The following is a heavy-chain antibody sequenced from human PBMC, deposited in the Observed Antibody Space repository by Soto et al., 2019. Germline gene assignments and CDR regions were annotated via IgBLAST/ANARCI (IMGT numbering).Heavy chain of an antibody. D-gene: IGHD3-10*01. CDR3: AREGITMVRNPVGWFDP. CDR1: GGSISSYY. J-gene: IGHJ5*02. CDR2: IYYSGST. Sequence: KASETLSLTCTVSGGSISSYYWSWIRQPPGKGLEWIGYIYYSGSTNYNPSLKSRVTISVDTSKNQFSLKLSSVTAADTAVYYCAREGITMVRNPVGWFDPWGQGTLVTVSS. V-gene: IGHV4-59*01.